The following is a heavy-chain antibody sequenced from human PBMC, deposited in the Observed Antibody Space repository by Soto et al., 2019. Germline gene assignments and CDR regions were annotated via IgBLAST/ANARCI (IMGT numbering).Heavy chain of an antibody. V-gene: IGHV1-8*01. CDR2: MNPNSGNT. D-gene: IGHD1-1*01. Sequence: ASVKVSCKASGYTFTSYDINWVRQATGQGLEWMGWMNPNSGNTGYAQKFQGRVTMTRNTSISTAYMELSSLRSEDTAVYYCAIGEELETGERFDPWGQGTLVTVSS. CDR1: GYTFTSYD. CDR3: AIGEELETGERFDP. J-gene: IGHJ5*02.